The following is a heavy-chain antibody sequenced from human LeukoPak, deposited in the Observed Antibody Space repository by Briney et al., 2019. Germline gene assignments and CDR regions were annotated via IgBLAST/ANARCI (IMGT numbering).Heavy chain of an antibody. CDR3: AREVAIALIQPQTVLDY. V-gene: IGHV4-61*02. D-gene: IGHD2-15*01. CDR1: GGSVSSGMYY. Sequence: PSETLSLTCTVSGGSVSSGMYYWSWIRQPAGKGLKWIGRIYTSGSTNYNPSLKSRVTISADTSKNQFSLNLTSVPAADTALYYCAREVAIALIQPQTVLDYWGQGTLVTVSS. J-gene: IGHJ4*02. CDR2: IYTSGST.